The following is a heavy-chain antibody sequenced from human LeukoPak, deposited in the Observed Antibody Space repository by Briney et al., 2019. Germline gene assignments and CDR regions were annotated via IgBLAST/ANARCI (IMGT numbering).Heavy chain of an antibody. CDR1: GFTFSSYS. J-gene: IGHJ4*02. D-gene: IGHD5-12*01. CDR2: ISSSSSYI. Sequence: GGSLRLSCAASGFTFSSYSMNWVRQAPGKGLEWVSSISSSSSYIYYADSVKGRFTISRDNAKNSLYLQMNSLRAEDTAVYYCARCRIGVATMGYFDYWGQGTLVTVSS. CDR3: ARCRIGVATMGYFDY. V-gene: IGHV3-21*01.